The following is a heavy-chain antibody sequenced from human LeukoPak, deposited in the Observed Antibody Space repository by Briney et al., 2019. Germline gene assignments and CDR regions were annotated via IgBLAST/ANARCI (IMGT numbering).Heavy chain of an antibody. V-gene: IGHV3-21*01. D-gene: IGHD3-22*01. CDR2: ISSSSSYI. CDR3: ARDSDYYYDSSHDAFDI. J-gene: IGHJ3*02. CDR1: GFTFSSYS. Sequence: GGSLRLSCAASGFTFSSYSMNWVRQAPGKGLEWVSSISSSSSYIYYADSVKGRFTISRDNAKNSLYLRMNSLRAEDTAVYYCARDSDYYYDSSHDAFDIWGQGTMVTVSS.